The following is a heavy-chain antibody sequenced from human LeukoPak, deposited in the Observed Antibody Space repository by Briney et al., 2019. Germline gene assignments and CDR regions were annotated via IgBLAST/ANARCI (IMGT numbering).Heavy chain of an antibody. J-gene: IGHJ4*02. Sequence: GESLKISCKGSGYSFTSYWIGWVRQMPGKGLEWMGIIYPDDSDTRYSPSFQGQVTISADKSISTAYLQWSSLKASDTAMYYCAISRDTAMVFDYWAREPWSPSPQ. CDR2: IYPDDSDT. CDR3: AISRDTAMVFDY. V-gene: IGHV5-51*01. D-gene: IGHD5-18*01. CDR1: GYSFTSYW.